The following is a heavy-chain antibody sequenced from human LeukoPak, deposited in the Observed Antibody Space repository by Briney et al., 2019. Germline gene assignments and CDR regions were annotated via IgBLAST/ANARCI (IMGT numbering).Heavy chain of an antibody. V-gene: IGHV3-23*01. CDR1: GFTFSSYG. D-gene: IGHD2-2*01. CDR2: IIGGGGST. Sequence: GGSLRLSCAASGFTFSSYGMSWVRQAPGKGLEWVSGIIGGGGSTYYADSVKGRFTISGDNSRNTLFLQMNSLRAEDTAVYYCAHGAIYQLDYWGQGTLVTVSS. J-gene: IGHJ4*02. CDR3: AHGAIYQLDY.